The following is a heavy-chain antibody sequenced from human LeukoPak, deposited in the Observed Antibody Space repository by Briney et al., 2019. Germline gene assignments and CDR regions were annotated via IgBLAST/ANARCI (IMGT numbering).Heavy chain of an antibody. CDR3: ASLAVPFGWYGGSYYWYMDV. V-gene: IGHV4-59*01. J-gene: IGHJ6*03. CDR1: GGSIRDFY. Sequence: SETLSLTCTVYGGSIRDFYWSWIRQSPQRRLEFIGYIQNSGSAEYNPSLKSRVTISVDTSKSQFSLKLKSVTAADTAVYYCASLAVPFGWYGGSYYWYMDVWGKGTTVTVSS. CDR2: IQNSGSA. D-gene: IGHD6-19*01.